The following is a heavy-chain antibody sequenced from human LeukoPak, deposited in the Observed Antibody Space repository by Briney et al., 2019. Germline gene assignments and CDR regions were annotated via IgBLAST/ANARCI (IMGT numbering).Heavy chain of an antibody. D-gene: IGHD3-22*01. CDR2: ISYDGSNK. J-gene: IGHJ1*01. CDR3: ANHDSSTVEH. CDR1: GFTFSSYA. Sequence: PGGSLRLSCAASGFTFSSYAMHWVRQAPGKGLEWVAVISYDGSNKYYADSVKGRFTISRDNSKNTLYLQMNSLRAEDTAVYYCANHDSSTVEHWGQGTLVTVSS. V-gene: IGHV3-30-3*01.